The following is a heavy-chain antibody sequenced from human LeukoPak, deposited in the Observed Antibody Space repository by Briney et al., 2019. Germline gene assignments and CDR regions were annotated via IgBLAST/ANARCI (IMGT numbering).Heavy chain of an antibody. D-gene: IGHD2-15*01. CDR1: GFTFSSYG. J-gene: IGHJ3*02. CDR3: ARPRLEYCSGGSCFDAFDI. CDR2: LSGSGGST. V-gene: IGHV3-23*01. Sequence: PGGSLRLSCAASGFTFSSYGMSWVRQAPGKGLEWVSSLSGSGGSTYYADSVKGRFTISRDNSKNTLFLQMNSLTAEDTAIYSCARPRLEYCSGGSCFDAFDIWGQGTMVTVSS.